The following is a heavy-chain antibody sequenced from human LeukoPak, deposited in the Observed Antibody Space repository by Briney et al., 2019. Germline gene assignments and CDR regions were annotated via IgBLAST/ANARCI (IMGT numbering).Heavy chain of an antibody. V-gene: IGHV4-59*01. CDR3: ARGADSGYDYVN. D-gene: IGHD5-12*01. Sequence: NSSETLSLTCTVSGGSISSYYWSWIRQPPGKGLEWIGYIYYSGSTNYNPSLKSRVTISVDTSKNQFSLKLSSVTAADTAVYYCARGADSGYDYVNWGQGTLVTVSS. CDR2: IYYSGST. J-gene: IGHJ4*02. CDR1: GGSISSYY.